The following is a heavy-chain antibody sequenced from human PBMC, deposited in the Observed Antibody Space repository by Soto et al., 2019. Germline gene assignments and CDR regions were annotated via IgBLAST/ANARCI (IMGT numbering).Heavy chain of an antibody. D-gene: IGHD6-19*01. CDR3: AKGRRGSGWPFDY. CDR1: GFTFSSYA. CDR2: ISGSSVNT. Sequence: GGSLRLSCVTSGFTFSSYAMTWVRQAPGKGLEWVSTISGSSVNTYYTDSVKGRFTVSRDNSKNTLYLQMNSLRAEDTAVYYCAKGRRGSGWPFDYWGQGTLVTVSS. V-gene: IGHV3-23*01. J-gene: IGHJ4*02.